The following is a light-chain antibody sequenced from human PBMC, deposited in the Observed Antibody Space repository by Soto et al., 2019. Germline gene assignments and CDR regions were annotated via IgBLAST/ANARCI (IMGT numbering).Light chain of an antibody. J-gene: IGKJ4*01. CDR3: QQYNNLPLAT. Sequence: EIVMTQSPGALSVSQGEKATLSCRVSQSISSNFAWYQQQPGHAPSLLMFRTSSRATGFPARFSGSGSGTEFNLTISSLQSEDFGVYYCQQYNNLPLATFGGVGKVDI. CDR1: QSISSN. V-gene: IGKV3-15*01. CDR2: RTS.